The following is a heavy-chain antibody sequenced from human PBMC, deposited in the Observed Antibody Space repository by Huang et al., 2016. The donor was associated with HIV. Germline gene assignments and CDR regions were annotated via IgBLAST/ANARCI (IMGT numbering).Heavy chain of an antibody. V-gene: IGHV4-30-4*08. CDR3: ARGSSVLPTT. CDR1: GGSISSGGYY. J-gene: IGHJ5*02. Sequence: QVQLQESGPGLVKPSQTLSLTCTVSGGSISSGGYYWIWIRQPPGKGLEWIGHIYYSGTTSYNPSLKSRLTISLDTSKNQCSLNLRAVTAADTAVYYCARGSSVLPTTWGQGTLVTVSS. D-gene: IGHD2-8*02. CDR2: IYYSGTT.